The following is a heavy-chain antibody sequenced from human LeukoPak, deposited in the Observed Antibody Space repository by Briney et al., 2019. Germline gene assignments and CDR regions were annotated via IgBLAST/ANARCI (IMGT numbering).Heavy chain of an antibody. CDR1: GYTFTTYG. Sequence: ASVKVSCKASGYTFTTYGISWVRQAPGQGLEWMGWISAYNGNTNYAQKLQGRVTMTTDTSTSTAYMELRSLRSDDTAVYYCASISGSNDRWYFDYWGQGTLVTVSS. J-gene: IGHJ4*02. CDR2: ISAYNGNT. V-gene: IGHV1-18*01. CDR3: ASISGSNDRWYFDY. D-gene: IGHD1-26*01.